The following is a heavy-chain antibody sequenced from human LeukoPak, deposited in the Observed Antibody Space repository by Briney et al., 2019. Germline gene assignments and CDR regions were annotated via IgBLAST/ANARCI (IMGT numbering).Heavy chain of an antibody. J-gene: IGHJ4*02. CDR3: ARGHYDILTGYYSNYFDY. CDR1: GGSFSGYY. D-gene: IGHD3-9*01. CDR2: INHSGST. Sequence: SETLSLTCAVYGGSFSGYYWSWIRQPPGKGLEWIGEINHSGSTNYNPSLKSRATISVDTSMNQFSLKLSSVTAADTAVYYCARGHYDILTGYYSNYFDYWGQGTLVTVSS. V-gene: IGHV4-34*01.